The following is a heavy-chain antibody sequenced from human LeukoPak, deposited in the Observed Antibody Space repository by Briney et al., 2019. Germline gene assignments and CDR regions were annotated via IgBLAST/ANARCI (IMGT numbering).Heavy chain of an antibody. CDR3: ARSMTTVYWFDP. D-gene: IGHD4-17*01. V-gene: IGHV4-59*01. CDR1: GGPISSYY. CDR2: IYYSGST. Sequence: SETLSLTCTVSGGPISSYYWSWIRQPPGKGLEWIGYIYYSGSTNYNPSLKSRVTISVDTSKNQFSLKLSSVTAADTAVYYCARSMTTVYWFDPWGQGTLVTVSS. J-gene: IGHJ5*02.